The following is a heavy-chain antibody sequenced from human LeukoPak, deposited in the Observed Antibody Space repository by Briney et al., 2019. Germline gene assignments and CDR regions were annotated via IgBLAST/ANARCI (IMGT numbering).Heavy chain of an antibody. CDR1: EFTFNWYA. Sequence: PGGSLRLSCATSEFTFNWYAMNWVRQAPGKGLDWVSSIGGGGDDIYYADSVKGRFTISRDNSKNTLYLQMNSLRAEDTAVYYCAKGMGANFDYWGQGTLVTVSS. D-gene: IGHD1-26*01. J-gene: IGHJ4*02. CDR2: IGGGGDDI. V-gene: IGHV3-23*01. CDR3: AKGMGANFDY.